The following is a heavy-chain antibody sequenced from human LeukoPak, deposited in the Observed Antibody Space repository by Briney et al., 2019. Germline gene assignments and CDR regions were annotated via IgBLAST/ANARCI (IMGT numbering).Heavy chain of an antibody. J-gene: IGHJ4*02. CDR2: MNPNSGDT. CDR1: GYTFTSYD. CDR3: AKSYYYDSSGYPRD. D-gene: IGHD3-22*01. Sequence: ASVKVSCKASGYTFTSYDINWVRQATGQGLEWMGWMNPNSGDTGYVQKFQGRVTMTRNTSISTAYMELSSLRSEDTAVYYCAKSYYYDSSGYPRDWGQGTLVTVSS. V-gene: IGHV1-8*01.